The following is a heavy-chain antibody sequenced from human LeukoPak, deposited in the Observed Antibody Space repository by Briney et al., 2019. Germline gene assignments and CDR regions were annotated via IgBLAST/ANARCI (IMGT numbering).Heavy chain of an antibody. CDR3: ARIFSSYADY. CDR1: GFTVSSNY. V-gene: IGHV3-53*01. D-gene: IGHD6-6*01. CDR2: IYSGGST. J-gene: IGHJ4*02. Sequence: AGGSLRLSCAASGFTVSSNYMSWVRQAPGKGLEWVSVIYSGGSTYYADSVKGRFTISRDNSKNTLYLQMNSLRAEDTAVYYCARIFSSYADYWGQGTLVTVSP.